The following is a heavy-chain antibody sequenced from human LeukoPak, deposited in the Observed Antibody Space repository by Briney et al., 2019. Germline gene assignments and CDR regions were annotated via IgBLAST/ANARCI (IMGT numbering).Heavy chain of an antibody. J-gene: IGHJ6*02. CDR3: ARASLGRRMDYYFGMDV. D-gene: IGHD1-1*01. Sequence: GASVKVSCKASGDTFSSYAISWVRQAPGQGLEWMGGIIPIFGTADYAQKFQGRVTITADESTSTAYMELSSLRSEDTAVYYCARASLGRRMDYYFGMDVWGQGTTVTVSS. CDR1: GDTFSSYA. V-gene: IGHV1-69*13. CDR2: IIPIFGTA.